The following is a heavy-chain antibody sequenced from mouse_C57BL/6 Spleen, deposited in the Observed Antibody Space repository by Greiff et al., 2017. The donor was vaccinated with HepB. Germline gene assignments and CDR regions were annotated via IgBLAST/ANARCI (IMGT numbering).Heavy chain of an antibody. J-gene: IGHJ4*01. CDR2: IYPRSGNT. CDR3: ARSDYGSGTAMDY. CDR1: GYTFTSYG. V-gene: IGHV1-81*01. Sequence: VQRVESGAELARPGASVKLSCKASGYTFTSYGISWVKQRTGQGLEWIGEIYPRSGNTYYNEKFKGKATLTADKSSSTAYMELRSLTSEDSAVYFCARSDYGSGTAMDYWGQGTSVTVSS. D-gene: IGHD1-1*01.